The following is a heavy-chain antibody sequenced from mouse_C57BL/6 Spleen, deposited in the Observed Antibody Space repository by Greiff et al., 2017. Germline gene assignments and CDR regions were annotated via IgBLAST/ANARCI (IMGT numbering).Heavy chain of an antibody. CDR2: IYPRSGNT. J-gene: IGHJ3*01. CDR1: GYTFTSYG. V-gene: IGHV1-81*01. D-gene: IGHD2-4*01. CDR3: ARTDYDGWIAY. Sequence: VQLQQSGAELARPGASVKLSCKASGYTFTSYGISWVKQRTGQGLEWIGEIYPRSGNTYYNEKFKGKVTLTADKSSSTAYMELRSLTSEDSAVDFCARTDYDGWIAYWGQGTLVTVSA.